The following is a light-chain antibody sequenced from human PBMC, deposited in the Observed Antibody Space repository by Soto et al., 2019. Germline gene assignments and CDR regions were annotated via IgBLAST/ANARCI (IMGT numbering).Light chain of an antibody. CDR1: QGISSY. J-gene: IGKJ3*01. CDR2: AAS. CDR3: QQYYSYLGFT. Sequence: AIRMTQSPSSLSASTGDRVTITCRASQGISSYLACYQQKPGKAPKLLIYAASTLQSGVPSRFSGSGSGTDFTLTISCLQSEDFATYYCQQYYSYLGFTFGPGTKVDIK. V-gene: IGKV1-8*01.